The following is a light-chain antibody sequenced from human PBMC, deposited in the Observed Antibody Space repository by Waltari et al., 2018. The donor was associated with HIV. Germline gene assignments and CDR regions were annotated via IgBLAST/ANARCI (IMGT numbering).Light chain of an antibody. CDR2: KAS. CDR3: QQYNSYWT. Sequence: DIQMTQSPSTLSASVGDRVTITCRASQSIRSWLAWYQQKPGKAPKLLIYKASSLESGVPSRFSGSESGTEFTLTISSLQPDDFATYYCQQYNSYWTFGQGQGGNQT. J-gene: IGKJ1*01. CDR1: QSIRSW. V-gene: IGKV1-5*03.